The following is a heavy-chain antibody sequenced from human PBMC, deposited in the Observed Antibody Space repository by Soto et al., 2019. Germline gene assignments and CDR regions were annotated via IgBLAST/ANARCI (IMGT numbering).Heavy chain of an antibody. V-gene: IGHV1-3*01. CDR3: ARSTTSCYSLCWFDP. Sequence: ASVKVSCKASGYTFTTYTIRWVRQAPGQRLEWMGWINAGNGETKYSQNFQGRVTITRDTSASTAYMELNSLRSEDTAVYYCARSTTSCYSLCWFDPWGQGTLVTVSS. D-gene: IGHD2-2*02. J-gene: IGHJ5*02. CDR2: INAGNGET. CDR1: GYTFTTYT.